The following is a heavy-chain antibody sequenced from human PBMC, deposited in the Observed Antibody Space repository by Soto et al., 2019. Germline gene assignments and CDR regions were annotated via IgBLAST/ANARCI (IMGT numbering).Heavy chain of an antibody. V-gene: IGHV1-69*12. CDR3: VRVVAIPGSPDN. J-gene: IGHJ4*02. CDR1: GGTFSSYA. Sequence: QVQLVQSGAEVRQPASSVKVSCKTSGGTFSSYAISWVRQAPGQGLEWMGGIVPIVDTSTYAQKFQGRVTITADASTSTDYMELSSLRSDDTAVYYCVRVVAIPGSPDNWGQGTLVTVSS. D-gene: IGHD2-15*01. CDR2: IVPIVDTS.